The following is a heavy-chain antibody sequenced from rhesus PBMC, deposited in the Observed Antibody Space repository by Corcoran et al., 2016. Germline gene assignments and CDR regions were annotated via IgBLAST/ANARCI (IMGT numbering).Heavy chain of an antibody. CDR3: ARGKYTYFDY. V-gene: IGHV4-65*01. D-gene: IGHD1-44*01. CDR1: GGSISSSNW. J-gene: IGHJ4*01. CDR2: ISGSSGST. Sequence: QVQLQESGPGLVKPSETLSLTCAVSGGSISSSNWWSWNRQPPGKELEWIGYISGSSGSTYYNPSFKSRVTISTDTSKNQFSLKLSSVTAADTAVYYCARGKYTYFDYWGQGVLVTVSS.